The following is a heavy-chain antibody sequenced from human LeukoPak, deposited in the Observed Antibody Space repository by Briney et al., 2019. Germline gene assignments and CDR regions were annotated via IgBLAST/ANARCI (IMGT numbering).Heavy chain of an antibody. V-gene: IGHV3-21*01. CDR3: AAEAVAGPDYYYGMDV. CDR1: GFTFSSYS. J-gene: IGHJ6*02. CDR2: ISSSSSYI. Sequence: KPGGSLRLSCAASGFTFSSYSMNWVRQAPGKGLEWVSSISSSSSYIYYADSVKGRFTISRDNAKNSLYLQMNSLRAEDTAVYYCAAEAVAGPDYYYGMDVWGQGTTVTVSS. D-gene: IGHD6-19*01.